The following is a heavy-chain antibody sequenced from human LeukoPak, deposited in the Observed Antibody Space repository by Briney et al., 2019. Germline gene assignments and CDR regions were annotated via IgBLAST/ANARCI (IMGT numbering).Heavy chain of an antibody. CDR3: ARDGAYDDASGYRADF. CDR1: GFRFSDYY. J-gene: IGHJ4*02. D-gene: IGHD3-22*01. CDR2: ISHSGATV. Sequence: GGSLRLSCKASGFRFSDYYMNWVRQTPGKGLEWLSYISHSGATVQYADSVRGRFTVSRDNNKNTLYLQMSSLRIEDTSVYYCARDGAYDDASGYRADFWGQGTLVTVSS. V-gene: IGHV3-11*01.